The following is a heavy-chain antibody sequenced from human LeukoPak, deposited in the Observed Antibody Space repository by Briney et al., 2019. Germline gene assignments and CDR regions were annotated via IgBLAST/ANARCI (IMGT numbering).Heavy chain of an antibody. J-gene: IGHJ4*02. CDR3: ARGGRQHYYDSSGYYSY. CDR2: IIPIFGTA. CDR1: GGTFSSYA. V-gene: IGHV1-69*13. D-gene: IGHD3-22*01. Sequence: GASVKVSCKASGGTFSSYAISWVRQAPGQGLEWMGGIIPIFGTANYAQKFQGRVTITADEFTSTAYMELSSLRSEDTAVYYCARGGRQHYYDSSGYYSYWGQGTLVTVSS.